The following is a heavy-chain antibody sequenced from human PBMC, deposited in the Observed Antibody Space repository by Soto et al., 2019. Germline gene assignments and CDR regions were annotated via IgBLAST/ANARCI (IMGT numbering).Heavy chain of an antibody. CDR3: ARGAEYRVLSRDYFYGMDV. V-gene: IGHV3-30*03. J-gene: IGHJ6*02. CDR1: TFTLSTYG. D-gene: IGHD2-2*01. CDR2: ISYDGNNK. Sequence: QVQLVESGGGVVQPGRSLRLSCAASTFTLSTYGMHWVRQAPGKGLEWVAVISYDGNNKYYADSVKGRFTISRDNSRNTLSVQMNSLTTEDTAVYYCARGAEYRVLSRDYFYGMDVWGQGIMVTVSS.